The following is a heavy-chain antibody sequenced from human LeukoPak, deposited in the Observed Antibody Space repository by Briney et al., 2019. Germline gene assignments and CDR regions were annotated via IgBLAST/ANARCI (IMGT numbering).Heavy chain of an antibody. Sequence: ASVKVSCKASGYTFTCYHMHWVRQAPGQGLEWMGRINPNSGDTNYAQKFQGRVTMTRDTSISTAYMELIRLRFDDTAVYYCARENYYYGSGIIDWGQGTLVTVSS. V-gene: IGHV1-2*06. CDR3: ARENYYYGSGIID. CDR1: GYTFTCYH. CDR2: INPNSGDT. J-gene: IGHJ4*02. D-gene: IGHD3-10*01.